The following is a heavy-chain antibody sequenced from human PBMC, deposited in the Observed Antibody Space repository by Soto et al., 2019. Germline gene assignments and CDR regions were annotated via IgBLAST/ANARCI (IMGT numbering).Heavy chain of an antibody. Sequence: QVQLVESGGGVVQPGRSLRLSCAASGFTFSAFGMHWVRQAPGKGLEWVAVISNDGNSEHYADSVKGRFTISRDNSKNTCYLQMNSLSVEDTAVYYCAKTITTVGVSSTGRGALLDNWGQGILVSVS. CDR1: GFTFSAFG. V-gene: IGHV3-30*18. J-gene: IGHJ4*02. D-gene: IGHD3-3*01. CDR3: AKTITTVGVSSTGRGALLDN. CDR2: ISNDGNSE.